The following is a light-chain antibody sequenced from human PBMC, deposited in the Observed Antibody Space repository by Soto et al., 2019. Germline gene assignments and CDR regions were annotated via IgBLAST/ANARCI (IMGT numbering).Light chain of an antibody. CDR1: SSDVGAYNY. CDR3: YSYTTLSTYV. J-gene: IGLJ1*01. V-gene: IGLV2-14*01. Sequence: QSVLTQPASVSGAPGQSISISCTGTSSDVGAYNYVSWYQQHPAKIPKLMIYHVSNRPSGVSDRFSGSKSGNTASLTISGLQAEDEADYYCYSYTTLSTYVFGTGTKVTVL. CDR2: HVS.